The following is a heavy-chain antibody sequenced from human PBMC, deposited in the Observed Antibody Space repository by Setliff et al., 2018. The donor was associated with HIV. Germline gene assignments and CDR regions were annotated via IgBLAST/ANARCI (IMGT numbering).Heavy chain of an antibody. V-gene: IGHV3-15*01. J-gene: IGHJ4*02. D-gene: IGHD2-2*01. CDR3: TTRGGYCSSTSCFFDY. CDR2: IKSKTDGGTT. CDR1: GFTFSNAW. Sequence: GGSLRLSCAASGFTFSNAWMSWVRQAPGKGLEWVGRIKSKTDGGTTDYAAPVKGRFTISRDDSKNTLYLQMNSLKTEDTTVYYCTTRGGYCSSTSCFFDYWGQGTLVTVS.